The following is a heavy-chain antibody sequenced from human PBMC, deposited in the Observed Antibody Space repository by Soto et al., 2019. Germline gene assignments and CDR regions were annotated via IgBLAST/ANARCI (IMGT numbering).Heavy chain of an antibody. Sequence: PSETLSLTCTVSGGSISSGGYYWSWIRQHPGKGLEWIGYIYYSGSTYYNPSLKSRVTISVDTSKNQFSLKLSSVTAADTAVYYCARDSSSWTFDYWGQGTRVNVSS. CDR1: GGSISSGGYY. J-gene: IGHJ4*02. CDR2: IYYSGST. D-gene: IGHD6-13*01. CDR3: ARDSSSWTFDY. V-gene: IGHV4-31*03.